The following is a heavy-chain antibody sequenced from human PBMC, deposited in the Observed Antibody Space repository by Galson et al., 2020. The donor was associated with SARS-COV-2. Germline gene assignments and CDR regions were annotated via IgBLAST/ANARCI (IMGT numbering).Heavy chain of an antibody. CDR2: TYYRSKWYS. CDR1: GDSVSSDSAA. J-gene: IGHJ5*02. V-gene: IGHV6-1*01. Sequence: SQTLSLTCATSGDSVSSDSAAWHWTRQSPSRGLGWLGRTYYRSKWYSDYATPVKSRITINPDTSKNQLPLQVNSVNPEDTAVYYCAAGNMGWLDPWGQGILVIVSS. CDR3: AAGNMGWLDP. D-gene: IGHD3-10*01.